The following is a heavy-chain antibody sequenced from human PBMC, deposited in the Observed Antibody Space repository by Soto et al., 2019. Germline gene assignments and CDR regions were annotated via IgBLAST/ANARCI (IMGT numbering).Heavy chain of an antibody. CDR3: AREGLMNAFDI. CDR2: INPSGGST. J-gene: IGHJ3*02. V-gene: IGHV1-46*01. Sequence: GASVKVSCKASGYTFTSYYVHWVRQAPGQGLEWMGIINPSGGSTSYAQKFQGRVTMTRDTSTSTVYMELSSLRSEDTAVYYCAREGLMNAFDIWGQGTVVTVSS. CDR1: GYTFTSYY.